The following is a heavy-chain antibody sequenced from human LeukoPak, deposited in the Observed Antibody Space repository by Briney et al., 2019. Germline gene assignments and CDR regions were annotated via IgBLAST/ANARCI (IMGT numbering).Heavy chain of an antibody. CDR2: ISGSGGST. D-gene: IGHD3-10*01. Sequence: PGGSLRLSCAASGFTFTNYAMSWVRQAPGEGLEWVSAISGSGGSTYYADSVKGRFTISRDNSKNTLYLQMNSLRAEDTAVYYCAKDALWFGELFFDYWGQGTLVTVSS. CDR3: AKDALWFGELFFDY. J-gene: IGHJ4*02. V-gene: IGHV3-23*01. CDR1: GFTFTNYA.